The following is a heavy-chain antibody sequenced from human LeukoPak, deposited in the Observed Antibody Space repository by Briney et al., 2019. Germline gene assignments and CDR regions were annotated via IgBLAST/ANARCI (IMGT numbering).Heavy chain of an antibody. CDR3: TTDPKGGYCSGGSCLGDY. D-gene: IGHD2-15*01. CDR1: GFTFSNAW. J-gene: IGHJ4*02. CDR2: IKSKTDGGTT. V-gene: IGHV3-15*01. Sequence: GGSLRLSCAASGFTFSNAWMSWVRQAPGKGLEWVAGIKSKTDGGTTDYAAPVKGRFTISRDDSKNTLYLQMNSLKTEDTAVYYCTTDPKGGYCSGGSCLGDYWGQGTLVTVSS.